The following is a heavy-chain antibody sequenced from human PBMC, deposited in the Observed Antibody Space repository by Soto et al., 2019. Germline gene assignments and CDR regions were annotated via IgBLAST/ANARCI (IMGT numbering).Heavy chain of an antibody. Sequence: QVQLVESGGGVVQPGRSLRLSCAASGFTFNNYAMHWFRQAPAKGLEWVAVISVDGSNADYAVSVKGRFTVSRDNSKNTLYLHMNSVRAGDTAVYYCASDGITYGDSATGYWGQGTLVTVSS. CDR3: ASDGITYGDSATGY. CDR1: GFTFNNYA. CDR2: ISVDGSNA. D-gene: IGHD4-17*01. V-gene: IGHV3-30-3*01. J-gene: IGHJ4*02.